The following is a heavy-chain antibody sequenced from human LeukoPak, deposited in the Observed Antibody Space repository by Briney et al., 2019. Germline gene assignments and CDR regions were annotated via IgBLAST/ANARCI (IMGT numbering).Heavy chain of an antibody. Sequence: SETLSLTCTVSGGSISSYYWSWIRQPPGKGLEWIGYIYYSGSTNYNPSLKSRVTISVDTSKNQFSLKLSSVTAADTAVYYCAGGPRSHYMDVWGKGTTVTVSS. D-gene: IGHD3-16*01. CDR1: GGSISSYY. J-gene: IGHJ6*03. V-gene: IGHV4-59*01. CDR3: AGGPRSHYMDV. CDR2: IYYSGST.